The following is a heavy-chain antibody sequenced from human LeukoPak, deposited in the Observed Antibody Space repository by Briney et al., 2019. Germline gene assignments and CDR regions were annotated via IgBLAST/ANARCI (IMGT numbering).Heavy chain of an antibody. V-gene: IGHV3-21*01. CDR1: GFTFSSYS. CDR3: AREGGSSWTPWDY. Sequence: PGGSLRLSCAASGFTFSSYSMNWVRQAPGKGLEWVSSISSSSSYIYYADSVKGRFTISRDNAKNSLYLQMNSLRAEDAAVYYCAREGGSSWTPWDYWGQGTLVTVSS. J-gene: IGHJ4*02. D-gene: IGHD6-13*01. CDR2: ISSSSSYI.